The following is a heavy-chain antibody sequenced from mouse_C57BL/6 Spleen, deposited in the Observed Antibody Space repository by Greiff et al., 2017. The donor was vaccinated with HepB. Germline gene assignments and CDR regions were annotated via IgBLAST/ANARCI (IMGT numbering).Heavy chain of an antibody. CDR3: ARSPAGSSYGYAMDY. CDR2: INPGSGGT. V-gene: IGHV1-54*01. CDR1: GYAFTNYL. J-gene: IGHJ4*01. Sequence: VQLQQSGAELVRPGTSVKVSCKASGYAFTNYLIEWVKQRPGQGLDWIGVINPGSGGTNYNEKFKGKATLTADKSSSTAYMQLSSLTSEDSAVYFGARSPAGSSYGYAMDYWCQGTSVTVSS. D-gene: IGHD1-1*01.